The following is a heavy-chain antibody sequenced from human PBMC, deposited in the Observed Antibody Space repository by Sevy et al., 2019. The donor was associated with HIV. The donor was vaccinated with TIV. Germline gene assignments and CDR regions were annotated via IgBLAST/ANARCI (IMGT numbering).Heavy chain of an antibody. J-gene: IGHJ4*02. V-gene: IGHV3-7*01. D-gene: IGHD4-17*01. Sequence: GGSLRLSCTASGFTFSDYWMSWVRQAPGKGLEWVANIKQDGSDKHYVDSVKGRLTTSRDNAKNSLYLEMNGLRAGDTAVYYCARGVTTVTPFDYWGQGTLVTVSS. CDR2: IKQDGSDK. CDR3: ARGVTTVTPFDY. CDR1: GFTFSDYW.